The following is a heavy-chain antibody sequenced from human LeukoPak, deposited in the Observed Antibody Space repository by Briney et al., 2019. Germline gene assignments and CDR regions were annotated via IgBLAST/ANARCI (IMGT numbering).Heavy chain of an antibody. J-gene: IGHJ2*01. CDR1: GGSISSSSYY. CDR2: IYYSGST. CDR3: ARSYSTRSGWYILMGYFDL. V-gene: IGHV4-39*01. Sequence: PSETLSLTCTVSGGSISSSSYYWGWIRQPPGKGLEWIGSIYYSGSTYYNPSLKSRVTISVDTSKNQFSLKLSSVTAADTAVYYCARSYSTRSGWYILMGYFDLWGRGTLVTVSS. D-gene: IGHD6-19*01.